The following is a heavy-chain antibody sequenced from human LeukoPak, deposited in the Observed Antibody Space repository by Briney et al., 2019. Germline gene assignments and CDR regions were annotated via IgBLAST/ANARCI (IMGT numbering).Heavy chain of an antibody. CDR1: GLTLRSYV. V-gene: IGHV3-23*01. CDR3: ARDVSQWLVPGDFDI. D-gene: IGHD6-19*01. J-gene: IGHJ3*02. CDR2: ISGGDSA. Sequence: PGGSLRLSCAASGLTLRSYVMHWVRQAPGEGLEWVSGISGGDSAYYADSVKGRFTISRDNSKNTMHLQLNILRAEDTAIYYCARDVSQWLVPGDFDIWGQGTMVTVSS.